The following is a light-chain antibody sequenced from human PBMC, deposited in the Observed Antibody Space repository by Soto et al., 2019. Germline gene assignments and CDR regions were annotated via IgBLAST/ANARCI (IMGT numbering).Light chain of an antibody. V-gene: IGKV3-20*01. CDR1: QSSNS. J-gene: IGKJ3*01. CDR2: GVS. CDR3: QQYGPSRAFT. Sequence: EIVLSQSPGTPSLSPGERATLSCRTSQSSNSLAWYQHKPGQAPRLLIYGVSSRPTDIPDRFSGSGSGTDFTLTISRLEPEDVAVYYCQQYGPSRAFTFGPGTKVDIK.